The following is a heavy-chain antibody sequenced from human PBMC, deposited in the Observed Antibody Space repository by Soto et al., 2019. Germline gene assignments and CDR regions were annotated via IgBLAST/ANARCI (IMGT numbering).Heavy chain of an antibody. CDR1: GFTFSNYG. D-gene: IGHD2-15*01. Sequence: QVQLVESGGDVVQPGRSLRLSCAASGFTFSNYGMNWVRQAPGKGLEWVAVISYDGGNKYYADSVRGRFTISRDNSKNTLYVQMDSLRTEDTAVYYCAKSPGPNCSGGNCHYHFDYWGQGTLVTVSS. J-gene: IGHJ4*02. V-gene: IGHV3-30*18. CDR2: ISYDGGNK. CDR3: AKSPGPNCSGGNCHYHFDY.